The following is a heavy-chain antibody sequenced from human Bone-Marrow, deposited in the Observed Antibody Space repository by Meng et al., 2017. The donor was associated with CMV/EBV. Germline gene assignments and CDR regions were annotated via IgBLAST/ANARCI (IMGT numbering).Heavy chain of an antibody. V-gene: IGHV3-33*01. D-gene: IGHD2-2*01. CDR3: ARDCRDQLPQSDNWFDP. CDR1: GFTFSSYG. Sequence: GGSLRLSCAASGFTFSSYGMHWVRQAPGKGLEWVAVIWYDGSNKYYADSVKGRFTISRDNSKNTLYLQMNSLRAEDTAVYYCARDCRDQLPQSDNWFDPWGQGTLVTVSS. CDR2: IWYDGSNK. J-gene: IGHJ5*02.